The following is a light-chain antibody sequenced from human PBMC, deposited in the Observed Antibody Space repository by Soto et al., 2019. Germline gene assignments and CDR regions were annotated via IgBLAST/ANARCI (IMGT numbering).Light chain of an antibody. J-gene: IGKJ4*01. CDR1: QGISSW. Sequence: DIQMTQSPSSLSASVGDRVTITCRASQGISSWLAWYQQKPGKAPKSLIYGASSLQGGVPSRFRGSGSGTDFTLTISSLQPDDFATYYCQQYDSNPLTFGGGTKVEIK. CDR3: QQYDSNPLT. V-gene: IGKV1D-16*01. CDR2: GAS.